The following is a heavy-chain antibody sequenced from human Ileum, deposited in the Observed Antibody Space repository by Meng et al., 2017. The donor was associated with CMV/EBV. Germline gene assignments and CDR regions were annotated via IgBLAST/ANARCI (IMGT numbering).Heavy chain of an antibody. CDR1: GFSLTTNVGS. D-gene: IGHD6-6*01. J-gene: IGHJ5*02. V-gene: IGHV2-5*02. CDR2: IHGGGGK. Sequence: QITLKESGPTLLKPPQTLTLTCTFSGFSLTTNVGSVGWIRQPPGKALEWLALIHGGGGKQYSPSLQSRLTATRDTSKNQVVLTMTNMDPVDTATYYCVHRYSSSSGQVSWGQGTLVTVSS. CDR3: VHRYSSSSGQVS.